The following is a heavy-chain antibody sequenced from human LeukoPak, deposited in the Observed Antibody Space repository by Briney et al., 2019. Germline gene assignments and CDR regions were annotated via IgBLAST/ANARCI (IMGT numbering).Heavy chain of an antibody. CDR1: GFTFSSYW. CDR2: INSDGSTT. Sequence: GGSLRLSCAASGFTFSSYWMHWVRQAPGKGLVWVSRINSDGSTTTYADSVKGRFTISRDNSKNTLYLQMNSLRAEDTAVYYCARDPYCSSTSCYPASFDYWGQGTLVTVSS. CDR3: ARDPYCSSTSCYPASFDY. J-gene: IGHJ4*02. D-gene: IGHD2-2*01. V-gene: IGHV3-74*01.